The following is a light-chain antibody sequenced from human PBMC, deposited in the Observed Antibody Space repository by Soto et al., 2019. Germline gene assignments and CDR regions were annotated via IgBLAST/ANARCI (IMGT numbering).Light chain of an antibody. Sequence: QSVLTQPPSASGTPGQRVTISCSGRSSNIGSNYVYWYQQFPGTAPKLLIYRNNQRPSGVTDRFSGSKSGTSASLAISGLRSEDEAYYYCAAWDDSLSGAVFGGGTQLTVL. V-gene: IGLV1-47*01. J-gene: IGLJ7*01. CDR3: AAWDDSLSGAV. CDR1: SSNIGSNY. CDR2: RNN.